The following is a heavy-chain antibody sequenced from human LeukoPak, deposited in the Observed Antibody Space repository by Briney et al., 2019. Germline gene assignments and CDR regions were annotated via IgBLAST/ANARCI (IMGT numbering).Heavy chain of an antibody. CDR3: AGPGGYDFLSRFYYYYGMDV. D-gene: IGHD5-12*01. CDR1: GFTFSSYG. V-gene: IGHV3-23*01. CDR2: IGGRDGST. J-gene: IGHJ6*02. Sequence: GGSLRLSCAASGFTFSSYGMSWVRQAPGKGLEWVSAIGGRDGSTYYADSVKGRFTIPRDNSKNTLYVQMNSLRAEDTAVYYCAGPGGYDFLSRFYYYYGMDVWGQGTTVTVSS.